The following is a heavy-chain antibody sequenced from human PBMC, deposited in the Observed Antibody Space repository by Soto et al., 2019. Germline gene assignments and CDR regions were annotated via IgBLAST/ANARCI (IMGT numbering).Heavy chain of an antibody. CDR1: GYTFTSYA. CDR3: ARGPGGPDGPGDY. V-gene: IGHV1-3*01. D-gene: IGHD3-16*01. Sequence: QVQLVQSGAEVKKPGASVKVSCKASGYTFTSYAMHWVRQAPGQRLEWMGWINAGNGNTKYSQKFQGRVTITRDTSARTAYMELSSLRSKDTAVYYCARGPGGPDGPGDYWGQGTLVTVSS. CDR2: INAGNGNT. J-gene: IGHJ4*02.